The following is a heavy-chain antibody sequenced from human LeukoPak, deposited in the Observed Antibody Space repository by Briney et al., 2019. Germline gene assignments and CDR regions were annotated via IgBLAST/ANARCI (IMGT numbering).Heavy chain of an antibody. D-gene: IGHD6-13*01. CDR1: GFTFDDYA. CDR3: ARESRSIAAAGPFDY. CDR2: ISWNSGSI. V-gene: IGHV3-9*01. J-gene: IGHJ4*02. Sequence: GGSLRLSCAASGFTFDDYAMHWVRQAPGKGLEWVSGISWNSGSIGYADSVKGRFTISRDNAKNSLYLQMNSLRAEDTALYYCARESRSIAAAGPFDYWGQGTLVTVSS.